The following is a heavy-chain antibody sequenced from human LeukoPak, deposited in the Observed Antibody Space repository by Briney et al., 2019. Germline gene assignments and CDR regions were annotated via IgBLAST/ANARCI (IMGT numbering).Heavy chain of an antibody. D-gene: IGHD6-13*01. V-gene: IGHV4-61*02. CDR2: IYTSGST. J-gene: IGHJ4*02. Sequence: SETLSLTCTVSGGSISSGSYYWNWVRQPAGKGLEWIGRIYTSGSTNYNPSLKSRVTVSVDTSKNQFSLKLSPVTAADTAVYYCARLKRLSSSWLRLNSRSYYSFDYWGQGTLVTVSS. CDR1: GGSISSGSYY. CDR3: ARLKRLSSSWLRLNSRSYYSFDY.